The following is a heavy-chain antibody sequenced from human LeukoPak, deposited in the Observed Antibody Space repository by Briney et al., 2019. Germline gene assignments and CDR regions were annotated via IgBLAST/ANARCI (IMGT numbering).Heavy chain of an antibody. Sequence: GGSLRLSCAASGFTFSSYAMSWVRQAPGKGLEWVSGISWNSDNIGYADSVKGRFTISRDNSKNTVYLQVNSLRAEDTALYYCAQDRAYIQFYFWGQGTLVTVSS. CDR1: GFTFSSYA. CDR3: AQDRAYIQFYF. D-gene: IGHD5-18*01. V-gene: IGHV3-23*01. J-gene: IGHJ4*02. CDR2: ISWNSDNI.